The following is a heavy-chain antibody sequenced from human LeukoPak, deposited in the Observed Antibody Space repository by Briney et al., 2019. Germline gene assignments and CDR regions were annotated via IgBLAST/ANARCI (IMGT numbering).Heavy chain of an antibody. D-gene: IGHD4-17*01. J-gene: IGHJ5*02. CDR1: GGSISSYY. CDR3: ARRDYGDYAYWFDP. CDR2: IYHSGST. Sequence: KPSETLSLTCTVSGGSISSYYWSWIRQPPGKGLEWIGEIYHSGSTNYNPSLKSRVTISVDKSKNQFSLKLSSVTAADTAVYYCARRDYGDYAYWFDPWGQGTLVTVSS. V-gene: IGHV4-59*12.